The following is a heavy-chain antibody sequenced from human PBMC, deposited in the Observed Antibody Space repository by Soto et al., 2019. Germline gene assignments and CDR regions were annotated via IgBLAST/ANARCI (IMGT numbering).Heavy chain of an antibody. J-gene: IGHJ5*02. CDR3: ARDLHFGYSSSWYWFDP. D-gene: IGHD6-13*01. CDR1: GDSVSSNSAA. V-gene: IGHV6-1*01. Sequence: SQTLSLTCAISGDSVSSNSAAWNWIRQSPSRGLEWLGRTYYRSKWYNDYAVSVKSRITINPDTSKNQFSLQLNSVTPEDTAVYYCARDLHFGYSSSWYWFDPWGQGTLVTFSS. CDR2: TYYRSKWYN.